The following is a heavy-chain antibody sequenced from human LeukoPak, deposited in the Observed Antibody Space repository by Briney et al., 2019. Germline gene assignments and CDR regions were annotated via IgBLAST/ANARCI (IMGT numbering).Heavy chain of an antibody. J-gene: IGHJ4*02. V-gene: IGHV3-74*01. CDR1: GFTVSRNY. CDR2: INSDGSST. Sequence: GGSLRLSCAASGFTVSRNYMSWVRQAPGKGLVWVSRINSDGSSTSYADSVRGRFSISRDNAKNTLYLQMNSLRAEDTAVYYCARGLSGYASSLGYWGQGTLVTVSA. CDR3: ARGLSGYASSLGY. D-gene: IGHD6-6*01.